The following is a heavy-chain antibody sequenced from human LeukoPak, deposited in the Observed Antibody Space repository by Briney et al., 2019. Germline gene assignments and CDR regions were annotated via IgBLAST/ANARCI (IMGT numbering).Heavy chain of an antibody. CDR1: GGSISSYY. CDR2: IYYSGST. V-gene: IGHV4-59*08. D-gene: IGHD7-27*01. J-gene: IGHJ3*02. CDR3: ARQALGILHDAFDI. Sequence: PSETLSLTCTVSGGSISSYYWSWIRQPPGKGLEWIGYIYYSGSTNYNPSLKSRVTISVDTSKNQFSLKLSSVTAADTAVYYCARQALGILHDAFDIWGQGTMVTVSS.